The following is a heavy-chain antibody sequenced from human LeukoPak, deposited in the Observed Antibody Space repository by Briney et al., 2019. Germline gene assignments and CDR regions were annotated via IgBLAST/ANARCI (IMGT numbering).Heavy chain of an antibody. J-gene: IGHJ4*02. CDR1: GFTFSSYS. CDR3: ATAGGH. V-gene: IGHV3-48*01. Sequence: SGGSLRLSCAASGFTFSSYSMSWVRQAPGKGLEWISYVSSSSSTIYYADSVKGRFTISRDNAKNSLYLQINSLRAEDTAVYYCATAGGHWGQGTLVTVSS. CDR2: VSSSSSTI. D-gene: IGHD6-19*01.